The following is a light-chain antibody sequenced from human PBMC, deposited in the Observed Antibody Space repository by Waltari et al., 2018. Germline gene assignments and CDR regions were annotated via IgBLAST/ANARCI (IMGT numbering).Light chain of an antibody. CDR2: VNSDGSH. Sequence: QLVLTQSPSASASLGASVKPTCTLSSGHSNNIIARLQQQPEKGPRYLMKVNSDGSHSKGDEIPDRFSGSSSGAERYLTISSLQSEDEADYYCQSGGHGTWVFGGGTKLTVL. CDR1: SGHSNNI. V-gene: IGLV4-69*01. J-gene: IGLJ3*02. CDR3: QSGGHGTWV.